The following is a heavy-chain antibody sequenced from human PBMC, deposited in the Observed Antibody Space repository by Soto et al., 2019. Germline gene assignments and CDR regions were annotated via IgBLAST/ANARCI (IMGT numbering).Heavy chain of an antibody. D-gene: IGHD5-18*01. J-gene: IGHJ4*02. CDR1: GYSISSGYY. Sequence: SETLSLTCAVSGYSISSGYYLGWIRQPPGKGLEWIGSIYHSGSTYYNPSLKSRVTISVDTSKNQFSLKLSSVTAADTAVYYCARTAMVGVDYWGQGTLVTVSS. CDR2: IYHSGST. V-gene: IGHV4-38-2*01. CDR3: ARTAMVGVDY.